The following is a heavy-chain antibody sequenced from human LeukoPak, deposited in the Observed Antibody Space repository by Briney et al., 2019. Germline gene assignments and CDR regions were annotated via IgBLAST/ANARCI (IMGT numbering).Heavy chain of an antibody. Sequence: PGGSLRLSCAASGFTFSSYAMSWVRQAPGKGLEWVSSISSSSSYIYYADSVKGRFTISRDNAKNSLYLQMNSLRAEDTAVYYCAREDYYDSSGYSHRFDYWGQGTLVTVSS. J-gene: IGHJ4*02. CDR2: ISSSSSYI. CDR3: AREDYYDSSGYSHRFDY. V-gene: IGHV3-21*01. CDR1: GFTFSSYA. D-gene: IGHD3-22*01.